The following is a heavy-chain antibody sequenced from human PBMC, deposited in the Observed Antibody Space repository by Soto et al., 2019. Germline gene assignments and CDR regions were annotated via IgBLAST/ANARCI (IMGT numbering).Heavy chain of an antibody. Sequence: GASVKVSCKASGGTFSSYAISWVRQAPGQGLERMGGIIPIFGTANYAQKFQGRVTITADESTSTAYMELSSLRSEDTAVYYCARDCSSTSCYRRNNWFDPWGQGTLVTVSS. D-gene: IGHD2-2*02. CDR2: IIPIFGTA. J-gene: IGHJ5*02. CDR1: GGTFSSYA. V-gene: IGHV1-69*13. CDR3: ARDCSSTSCYRRNNWFDP.